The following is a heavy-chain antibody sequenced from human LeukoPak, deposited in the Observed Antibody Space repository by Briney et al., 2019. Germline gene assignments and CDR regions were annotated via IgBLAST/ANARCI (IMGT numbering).Heavy chain of an antibody. V-gene: IGHV4-39*07. D-gene: IGHD3-9*01. CDR2: IYYDGST. Sequence: PSETLSLTCTVSSGSISTSSYYWGWIRQPPGKGLEWIGIIYYDGSTYYNPSLKSRVTISVDTSKNQFSLKLSSVTAADTAVYYCARNRGLRYFDSPWFDPWGQGTLVTVSS. CDR3: ARNRGLRYFDSPWFDP. CDR1: SGSISTSSYY. J-gene: IGHJ5*02.